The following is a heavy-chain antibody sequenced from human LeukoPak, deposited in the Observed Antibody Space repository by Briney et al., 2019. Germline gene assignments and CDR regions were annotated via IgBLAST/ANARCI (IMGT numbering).Heavy chain of an antibody. CDR1: GYTFTSYG. CDR3: ARVRSGSYHNAIDY. CDR2: ISAYNGNT. J-gene: IGHJ4*02. V-gene: IGHV1-18*01. D-gene: IGHD1-26*01. Sequence: GASVKVSCKASGYTFTSYGISWVRQAPGQGLEWMGWISAYNGNTNYAQKLQGRVTMTTDTSTSTAYMELRSLRSDDTAVYYCARVRSGSYHNAIDYWGQGTLVTVSS.